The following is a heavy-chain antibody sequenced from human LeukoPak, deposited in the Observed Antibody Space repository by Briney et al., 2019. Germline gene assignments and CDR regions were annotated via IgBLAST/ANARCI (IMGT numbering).Heavy chain of an antibody. CDR1: GGTFSSYA. Sequence: ASVKVSCKASGGTFSSYAISWVRQAPGQGLEWMGGIIPIFGTANYAQKFQGRVTITADESTSTAYMELSGLRSEDTAVYYCASSMVEYSSSNYYYGMDVWGQGTTVTVSS. CDR3: ASSMVEYSSSNYYYGMDV. CDR2: IIPIFGTA. J-gene: IGHJ6*02. V-gene: IGHV1-69*13. D-gene: IGHD6-6*01.